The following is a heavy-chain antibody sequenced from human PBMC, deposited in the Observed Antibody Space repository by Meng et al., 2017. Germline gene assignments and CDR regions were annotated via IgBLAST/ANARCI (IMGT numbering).Heavy chain of an antibody. J-gene: IGHJ4*02. CDR3: ASSSGSYYFDY. Sequence: QGQRGVVGGGVGQPGVSLRRSWGGSGFTFSSYGMHWVRQAPGKGLEWVAVIWYDGSNKYYADSVKGRFTISRDNSKNTLYLQMNSLRAEDTAVYYCASSSGSYYFDYWGQGTLVTVSS. CDR2: IWYDGSNK. CDR1: GFTFSSYG. V-gene: IGHV3-33*01. D-gene: IGHD3-10*01.